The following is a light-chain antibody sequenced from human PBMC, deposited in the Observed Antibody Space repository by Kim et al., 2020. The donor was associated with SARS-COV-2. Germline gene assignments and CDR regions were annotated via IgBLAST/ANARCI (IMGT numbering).Light chain of an antibody. Sequence: QSALTQPASVSGSPGQSITISCTGTSSDVGSYNLVSWYQQHPGKAPKFMIYEVSKRPSGVSNRFSGSKSGNTASLTISGLQAEDEGDYYCCSYAGSSTLVFGGGTKLTVL. CDR2: EVS. CDR1: SSDVGSYNL. V-gene: IGLV2-23*02. J-gene: IGLJ2*01. CDR3: CSYAGSSTLV.